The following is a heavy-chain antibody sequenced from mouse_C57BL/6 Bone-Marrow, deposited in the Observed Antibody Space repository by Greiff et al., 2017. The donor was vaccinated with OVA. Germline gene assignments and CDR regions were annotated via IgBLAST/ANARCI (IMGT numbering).Heavy chain of an antibody. D-gene: IGHD2-1*01. J-gene: IGHJ4*01. CDR2: ISYDGSN. CDR3: ARGGGNYVGAMDY. V-gene: IGHV3-6*01. CDR1: GYSITSGYY. Sequence: EVKLMESGPGLVKPSQSLSLTCSVTGYSITSGYYWNWIRQFPGNKLEWMGYISYDGSNNYNPSLKNRISITRDTSKNQFFLKLNSVTTEDTATYYCARGGGNYVGAMDYWGQGTSVTVSS.